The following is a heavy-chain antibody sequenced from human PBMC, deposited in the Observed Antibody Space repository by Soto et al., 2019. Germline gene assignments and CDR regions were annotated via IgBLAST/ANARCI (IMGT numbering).Heavy chain of an antibody. CDR3: ARVTGSSGYYYDY. CDR1: GYTFTGYY. J-gene: IGHJ4*02. Sequence: ASVKVSCKASGYTFTGYYMHWVRQAPGQGLEWMGWINPNSGGTNYAQKFQGRVTMTGDTSISTAYMELSRLRSDDTAVYYCARVTGSSGYYYDYWGQGTLVTVSS. V-gene: IGHV1-2*02. D-gene: IGHD3-22*01. CDR2: INPNSGGT.